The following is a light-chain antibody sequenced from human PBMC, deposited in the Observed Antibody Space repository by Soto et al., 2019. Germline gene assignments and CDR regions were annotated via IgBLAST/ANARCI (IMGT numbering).Light chain of an antibody. CDR1: QSISSS. Sequence: DIQMTQSPSSLSASVGERVTITCRASQSISSSLNWYQQKPGKAPQLLIYAASTLQSGVPSRFSGSGSGTDFTLTISSLQPEDFATYYCQQSYSTPRTFGQGTKLEIK. J-gene: IGKJ2*01. CDR2: AAS. V-gene: IGKV1-39*01. CDR3: QQSYSTPRT.